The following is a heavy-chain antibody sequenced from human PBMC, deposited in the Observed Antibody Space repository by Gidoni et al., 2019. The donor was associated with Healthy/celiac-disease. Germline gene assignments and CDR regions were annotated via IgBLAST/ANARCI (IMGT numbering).Heavy chain of an antibody. D-gene: IGHD6-6*01. CDR3: ARGGRQTRPFDY. CDR2: INRSGST. J-gene: IGHJ4*02. CDR1: GGSFSGYY. Sequence: QLQLPPWGAGLLKPSETLSLTCAVYGGSFSGYYWSWIRQPPGKGLEWIGEINRSGSTNYNPPLKSRVTISVDTSKNQFSLKLSSVTAADTAVYYCARGGRQTRPFDYWGQGTLVTVSS. V-gene: IGHV4-34*01.